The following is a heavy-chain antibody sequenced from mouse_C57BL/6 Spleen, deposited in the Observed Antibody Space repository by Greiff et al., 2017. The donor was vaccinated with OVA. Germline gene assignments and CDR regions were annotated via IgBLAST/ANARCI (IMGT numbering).Heavy chain of an antibody. Sequence: EVQGVESGGGLVKPGGSLKLSCAASGFTFSDYGMHWVRQAPEKGLEWVAYISSGSSTIYYADTVKGRFTISRDNAKNTLFLQMTSLRSEDTAMYYCARRILRKDWYFDVWGTGTTVTVSS. CDR3: ARRILRKDWYFDV. J-gene: IGHJ1*03. V-gene: IGHV5-17*01. CDR2: ISSGSSTI. CDR1: GFTFSDYG. D-gene: IGHD1-1*01.